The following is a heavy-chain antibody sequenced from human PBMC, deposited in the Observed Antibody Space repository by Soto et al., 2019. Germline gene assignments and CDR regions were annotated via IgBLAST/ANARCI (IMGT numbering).Heavy chain of an antibody. D-gene: IGHD3-22*01. CDR1: GGSISSGDYH. CDR2: IYYSGTT. V-gene: IGHV4-30-4*01. J-gene: IGHJ4*02. CDR3: AREPYHNDDSGFYDY. Sequence: SETLSLTCTVSGGSISSGDYHWNWIRQPPGKGLEWIGNIYYSGTTYYNPSVKSRVTMSVDTSNNQFSLRLTSVAAADTAVYYCAREPYHNDDSGFYDYWGLGSLVTVSS.